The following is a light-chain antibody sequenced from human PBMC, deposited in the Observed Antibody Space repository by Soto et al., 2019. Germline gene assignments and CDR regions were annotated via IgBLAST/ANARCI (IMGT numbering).Light chain of an antibody. CDR2: DAF. J-gene: IGKJ4*01. Sequence: EIVLTQSPATLSLSPGERATLSCRASQSVGSYLAWYQQKPGQAPRLLIYDAFNRATGIPARFSGSGSGIDFTLTISSLEPEDFAVYYCQQRSNWPPLTFGGGTKVEIK. V-gene: IGKV3-11*01. CDR1: QSVGSY. CDR3: QQRSNWPPLT.